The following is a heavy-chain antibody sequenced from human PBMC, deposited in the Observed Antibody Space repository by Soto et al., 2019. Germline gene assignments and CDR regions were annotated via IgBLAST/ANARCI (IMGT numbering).Heavy chain of an antibody. J-gene: IGHJ4*02. CDR3: AKDRGYSGYDYKYYFDY. D-gene: IGHD5-12*01. CDR1: GFTFSSYG. Sequence: QVQLVESGGGVVQPGRSLRLSCAASGFTFSSYGMHWVRQAPGKGLEWVAVISYDGSNKYYADSVKGRFTISRDNSKNTLYLQMNSLRAEDTAVYYCAKDRGYSGYDYKYYFDYWGQGTLVTVSS. V-gene: IGHV3-30*18. CDR2: ISYDGSNK.